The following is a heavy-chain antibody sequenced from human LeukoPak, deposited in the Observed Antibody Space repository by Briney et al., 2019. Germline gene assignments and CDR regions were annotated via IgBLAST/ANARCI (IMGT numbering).Heavy chain of an antibody. CDR1: GYTFTSYY. D-gene: IGHD1-1*01. J-gene: IGHJ4*02. CDR2: INPSGGST. CDR3: VREGGTWVPFDY. Sequence: ASVKVSCKASGYTFTSYYMHWVRQAPGQGLEWMGIINPSGGSTSYAQKFQGRVTMTRDTSTSTVYMELSSLRSDDTAVYYCVREGGTWVPFDYWGQGTLVTVSS. V-gene: IGHV1-46*01.